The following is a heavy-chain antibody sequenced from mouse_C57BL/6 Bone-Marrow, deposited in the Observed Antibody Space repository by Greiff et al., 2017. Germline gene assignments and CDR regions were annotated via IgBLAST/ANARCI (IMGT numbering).Heavy chain of an antibody. CDR1: GFSLTSYA. J-gene: IGHJ1*03. Sequence: QVQLKESGPGLVAPSQSLSITCTVSGFSLTSYAISWVRQPPGKGLEWLGVIWPGGGTNNNSALKSRLSISTDNSKSQVFLKMNSLQTDDTASDDCARDPFTTVASCDVWGTGTTLTVSS. CDR2: IWPGGGT. D-gene: IGHD1-1*01. V-gene: IGHV2-9-1*01. CDR3: ARDPFTTVASCDV.